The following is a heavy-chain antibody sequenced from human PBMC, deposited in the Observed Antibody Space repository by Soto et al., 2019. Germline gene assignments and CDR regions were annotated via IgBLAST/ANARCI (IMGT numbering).Heavy chain of an antibody. CDR2: IYHSGST. Sequence: PSETLSLTCAVSGGSISSCGYSWSWIRQPPGKGLEWIGYIYHSGSTYYNPSLKSRVTISVDRSKNQFSLKLSSVTAADTAVYYCARGRGSSYGIDPWGQGTLVTVSS. V-gene: IGHV4-30-2*01. J-gene: IGHJ5*02. D-gene: IGHD5-18*01. CDR1: GGSISSCGYS. CDR3: ARGRGSSYGIDP.